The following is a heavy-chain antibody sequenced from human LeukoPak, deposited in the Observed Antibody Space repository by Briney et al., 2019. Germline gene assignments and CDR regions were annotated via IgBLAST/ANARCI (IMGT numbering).Heavy chain of an antibody. CDR1: GFTFSSYS. CDR2: ISSSSSYI. D-gene: IGHD4-11*01. J-gene: IGHJ4*02. Sequence: GGSLRLSCAASGFTFSSYSMNWVRQAPGKGLEWVSSISSSSSYIYYADSVKGRFTISRDNAKNSLYLQMNSLRAEDTAVYYCAREMTTVTSPLFDYWGQGTLVTVSS. CDR3: AREMTTVTSPLFDY. V-gene: IGHV3-21*01.